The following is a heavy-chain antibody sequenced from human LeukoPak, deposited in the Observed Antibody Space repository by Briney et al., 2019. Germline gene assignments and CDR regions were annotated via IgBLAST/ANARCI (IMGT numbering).Heavy chain of an antibody. CDR1: GGSVSSNGPYY. D-gene: IGHD2-2*01. V-gene: IGHV4-61*01. CDR2: ISYSGNT. CDR3: ASLVVVSTAIGGYWYFDL. J-gene: IGHJ2*01. Sequence: SETLSLTCTVSGGSVSSNGPYYWNWIRQAPGKGLEWIGFISYSGNTNYNPSLKSRVTISVDTSKSQFSLKLSSVTAADTAVYYCASLVVVSTAIGGYWYFDLWGRGTLVTVSS.